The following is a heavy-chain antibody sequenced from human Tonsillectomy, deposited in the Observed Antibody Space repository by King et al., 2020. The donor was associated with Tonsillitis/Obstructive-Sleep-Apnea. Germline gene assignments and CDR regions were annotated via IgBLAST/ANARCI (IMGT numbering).Heavy chain of an antibody. D-gene: IGHD6-19*01. V-gene: IGHV7-4-1*02. CDR1: GYTFTTHA. CDR2: INTNTGNP. Sequence: QLVQSGSELKKPGASVKVSCKASGYTFTTHALNWVRQAPGQGLEWMGWINTNTGNPTYDQDFTGRFVFSLDTSVSTAYLKISRLKAEDTAVYYCARDITSGWSRNDAFDIWGQGTLVTVSS. J-gene: IGHJ3*02. CDR3: ARDITSGWSRNDAFDI.